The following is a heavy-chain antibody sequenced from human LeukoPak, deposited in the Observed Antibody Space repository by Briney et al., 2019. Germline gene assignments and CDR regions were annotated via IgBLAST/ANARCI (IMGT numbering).Heavy chain of an antibody. CDR2: ISSNGGSK. CDR1: GFTFSSYA. D-gene: IGHD2-2*01. V-gene: IGHV3-64*01. J-gene: IGHJ4*02. Sequence: GGSLRLSCAASGFTFSSYATHWVRQAPGKGLEYVSAISSNGGSKYYANSVKGRFTISRDNSKNTLYLQMGSLRAEDMAVYYCARGCSSTSCPPDYWGQGTLVTVSS. CDR3: ARGCSSTSCPPDY.